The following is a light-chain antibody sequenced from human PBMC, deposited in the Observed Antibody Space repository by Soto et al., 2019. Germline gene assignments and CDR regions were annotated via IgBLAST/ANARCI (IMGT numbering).Light chain of an antibody. CDR2: ENK. CDR1: SSNIGNNY. CDR3: GTWDSSLSAV. V-gene: IGLV1-51*02. Sequence: QSVLTQPPSVSAAPGQKVTISCSGSSSNIGNNYASWYQQLPGTAPKLLIYENKKRPSRIPDRFSGSKSGTSATLGITGLQTGDEADYYCGTWDSSLSAVFGTGTKVTVL. J-gene: IGLJ1*01.